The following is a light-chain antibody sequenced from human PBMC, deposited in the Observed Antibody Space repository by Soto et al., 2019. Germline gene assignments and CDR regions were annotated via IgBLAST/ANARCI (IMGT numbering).Light chain of an antibody. V-gene: IGKV3-20*01. CDR2: DAS. CDR1: QSVSGSH. CDR3: QQYGTSEII. Sequence: ESVLTQSAGALSLSPGERATVSCRASQSVSGSHLAWYQQKPGQAPRLLIYDASSRATGVPDRYSASGSGTDFTLTISRLEPEDFAVFFCQQYGTSEIIFGQGTRLEIK. J-gene: IGKJ5*01.